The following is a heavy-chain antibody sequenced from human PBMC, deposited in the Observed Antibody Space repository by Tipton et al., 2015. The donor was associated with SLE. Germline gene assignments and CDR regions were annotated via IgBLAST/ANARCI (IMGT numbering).Heavy chain of an antibody. CDR2: IYHSGTT. CDR3: ARRGRYYFDY. Sequence: TLSLTCSVSGYSISGGYYWGWIRQPPGKGLEWVGSIYHSGTTYYKPSLKSRVTISVDTSKNQFSLKLRSVTAADTAVYYCARRGRYYFDYWGQGTLVTVSS. V-gene: IGHV4-38-2*01. J-gene: IGHJ4*02. D-gene: IGHD3-10*01. CDR1: GYSISGGYY.